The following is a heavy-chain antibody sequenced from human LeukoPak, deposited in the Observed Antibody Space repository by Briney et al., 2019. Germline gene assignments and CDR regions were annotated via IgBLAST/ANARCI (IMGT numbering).Heavy chain of an antibody. J-gene: IGHJ4*02. Sequence: SETLSLTCTVSGGSISSYYWSWIRQPAGKGLEWIGRIYTSGSTNYNPSLKSRVTMSVDTSKTQFSLTLTSVTAADTAVYFCARSPTKRVTDDYWGQGTLVTVSS. CDR2: IYTSGST. CDR1: GGSISSYY. V-gene: IGHV4-4*07. D-gene: IGHD5-18*01. CDR3: ARSPTKRVTDDY.